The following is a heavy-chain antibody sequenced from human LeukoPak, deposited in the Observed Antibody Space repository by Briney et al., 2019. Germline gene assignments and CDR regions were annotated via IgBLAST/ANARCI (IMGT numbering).Heavy chain of an antibody. CDR2: ISSSGSTI. CDR3: ARDGEVIIKSEYFQH. V-gene: IGHV3-48*03. CDR1: GFTFSSYE. D-gene: IGHD3-10*01. Sequence: GGSLRLSCAASGFTFSSYEMNWVRQAPGKGREWVSYISSSGSTIYYADSVKGRFTISRDNAKNSLYLQMNSLRAEDTAVYYCARDGEVIIKSEYFQHWGQGTLVTVSS. J-gene: IGHJ1*01.